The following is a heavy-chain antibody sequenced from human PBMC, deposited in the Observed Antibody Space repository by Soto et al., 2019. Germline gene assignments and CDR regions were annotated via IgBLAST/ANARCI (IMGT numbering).Heavy chain of an antibody. CDR2: ISYDGSNK. J-gene: IGHJ4*02. CDR1: GFTFSSYA. D-gene: IGHD5-18*01. V-gene: IGHV3-30-3*01. CDR3: ARWIQLWYSYFDY. Sequence: PGGSLRLSCAASGFTFSSYAMHWVRQAPGKGLEWVAVISYDGSNKYYADSVKGRFTISRDNSKNTLYLQMNSLRAEDTAVYYCARWIQLWYSYFDYWGQGTLVTVSS.